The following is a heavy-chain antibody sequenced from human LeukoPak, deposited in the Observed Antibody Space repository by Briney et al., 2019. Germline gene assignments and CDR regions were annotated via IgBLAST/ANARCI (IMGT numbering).Heavy chain of an antibody. CDR2: ISSSGSTI. Sequence: PGGSLRLSCAASGFTFSSYEMNWVRQAPGKGLEWVSYISSSGSTIYYADSVKGRFTISRDNAKNSLYLQMNSLRGEDTAVYYCARDGAWEPPHYYYGMDVWGQGTTVTVSS. D-gene: IGHD1-14*01. V-gene: IGHV3-48*03. CDR3: ARDGAWEPPHYYYGMDV. J-gene: IGHJ6*02. CDR1: GFTFSSYE.